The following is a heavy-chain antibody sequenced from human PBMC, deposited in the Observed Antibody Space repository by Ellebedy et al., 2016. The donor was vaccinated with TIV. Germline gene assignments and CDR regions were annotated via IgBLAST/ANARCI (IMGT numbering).Heavy chain of an antibody. CDR1: GFTFRNFA. V-gene: IGHV3-23*01. Sequence: GESLKISCAASGFTFRNFAMTWVRQAPGKGLEWVSSISSSGVSSDYADSVRGRVTISRDNSKSTRYLQMGSLRADDSAEYYCAKLDSSGYYYGRLDYWGQGTLVTVSS. D-gene: IGHD3-22*01. CDR3: AKLDSSGYYYGRLDY. J-gene: IGHJ4*02. CDR2: ISSSGVSS.